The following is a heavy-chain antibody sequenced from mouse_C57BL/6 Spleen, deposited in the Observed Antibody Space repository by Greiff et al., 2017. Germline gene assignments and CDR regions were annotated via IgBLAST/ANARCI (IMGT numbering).Heavy chain of an antibody. V-gene: IGHV5S21*01. CDR2: ISSGGDYI. CDR1: GFTFSSYA. CDR3: TRGENYEYFDV. J-gene: IGHJ1*03. D-gene: IGHD2-4*01. Sequence: EVKLVESGEGLVKPGGSLKLSCAASGFTFSSYAMSWVRQTPEKRLEWVAYISSGGDYIYYADTVKGRFTIARDNARNTLYLQMSSLKSEDTAMYYCTRGENYEYFDVWGTGTTVTVSS.